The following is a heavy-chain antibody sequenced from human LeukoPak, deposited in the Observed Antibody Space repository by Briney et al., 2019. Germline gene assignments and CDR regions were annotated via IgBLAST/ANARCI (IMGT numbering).Heavy chain of an antibody. CDR3: ARRPLYYVWGSYRPAPPYYFDY. J-gene: IGHJ4*02. D-gene: IGHD3-16*02. Sequence: PSETLSLTCAVYGGSFSGYYWSWIRQPPGKGLEWIGEINHSGSTNYNPSLKSRVTISVDTSKNQFSLKLSSVTAADTAVYYCARRPLYYVWGSYRPAPPYYFDYWGQGTLVTVSS. CDR1: GGSFSGYY. CDR2: INHSGST. V-gene: IGHV4-34*01.